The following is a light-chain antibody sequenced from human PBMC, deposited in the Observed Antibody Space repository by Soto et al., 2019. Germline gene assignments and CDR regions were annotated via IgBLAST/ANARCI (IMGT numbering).Light chain of an antibody. CDR3: QQYTNTNNPWM. CDR2: DAS. CDR1: QTITTW. Sequence: DIRVTQSPPTLSASVGDRVTITCRASQTITTWMAWYQQKPGKAPKLPVYDASTLQSGVATRFSGSGSGTEFTLIISGLQPEDSATYYCQQYTNTNNPWMFGQGTKVDI. J-gene: IGKJ1*01. V-gene: IGKV1-5*01.